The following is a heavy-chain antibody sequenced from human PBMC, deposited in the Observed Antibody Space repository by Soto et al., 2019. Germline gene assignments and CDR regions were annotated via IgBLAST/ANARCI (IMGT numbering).Heavy chain of an antibody. J-gene: IGHJ6*02. CDR3: LKDRYAQLWLEDYGMDV. V-gene: IGHV3-30*18. CDR2: ISYAGTDK. CDR1: GFTFSSYG. Sequence: QVQLVESGGGVVQPGRSLRLSCAASGFTFSSYGIHWVRQAPGKGLEWVALISYAGTDKYYADFVKGRFTISRDNSKNALYLQMSSLGPEDTAVYYCLKDRYAQLWLEDYGMDVWGQGTTVTV. D-gene: IGHD5-18*01.